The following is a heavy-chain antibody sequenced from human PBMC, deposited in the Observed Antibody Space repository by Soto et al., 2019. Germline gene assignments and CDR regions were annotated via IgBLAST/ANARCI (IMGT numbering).Heavy chain of an antibody. CDR2: VSYDGDNE. CDR3: ARLLGPTGTIDY. V-gene: IGHV3-30*03. Sequence: GGSLGLSCAASGLTFSSYWMSWVRQAPGKGLEWVAIVSYDGDNEYYVDSVRGRFIISRDNSRNTLYLQTSSLRHEDTAVYYCARLLGPTGTIDYWGREPWSPSPQ. D-gene: IGHD7-27*01. J-gene: IGHJ4*02. CDR1: GLTFSSYW.